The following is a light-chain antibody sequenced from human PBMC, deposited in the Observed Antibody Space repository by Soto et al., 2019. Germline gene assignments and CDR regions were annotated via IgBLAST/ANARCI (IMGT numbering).Light chain of an antibody. Sequence: EIVLTQSPGTLSLSPGERATLSCRASQSVSSRHLAWYQQTPGQAPRLLIYGTSSRATGIPDRFSGSGSGTHFTLTISRLEPEDFAVYYCQHYQSSPLTFGGGTKVEIK. V-gene: IGKV3-20*01. CDR3: QHYQSSPLT. CDR2: GTS. CDR1: QSVSSRH. J-gene: IGKJ4*01.